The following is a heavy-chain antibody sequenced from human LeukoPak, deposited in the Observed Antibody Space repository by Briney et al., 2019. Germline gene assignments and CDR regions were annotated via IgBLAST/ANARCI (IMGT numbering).Heavy chain of an antibody. V-gene: IGHV3-30*02. CDR3: ARDPRFLAYCGGDCYSDDAFDI. Sequence: GGSLRLSCAASGFTFSSYGMHWVRKAPGKGRKWGEFIGYEGSNKYYADSVKGRFTISRDNSKNTLYLQMNSLRAEDTAVYYCARDPRFLAYCGGDCYSDDAFDIWGQGTMVTVSS. CDR1: GFTFSSYG. J-gene: IGHJ3*02. CDR2: IGYEGSNK. D-gene: IGHD2-21*02.